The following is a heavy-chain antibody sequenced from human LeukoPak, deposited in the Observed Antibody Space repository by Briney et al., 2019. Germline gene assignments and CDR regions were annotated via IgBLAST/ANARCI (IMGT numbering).Heavy chain of an antibody. J-gene: IGHJ5*02. D-gene: IGHD3-10*01. CDR1: GGSISSSSYY. CDR3: ARHPRITMVRGEIGARCWFDP. Sequence: SETLSLTCTVSGGSISSSSYYWGWIRQPPGKGLEWIGSIYYSGSTYYNPSLKSRVTISVDTSKNQFSLKLSSVTAADTAVYYCARHPRITMVRGEIGARCWFDPWGQGTLVTVSS. V-gene: IGHV4-39*01. CDR2: IYYSGST.